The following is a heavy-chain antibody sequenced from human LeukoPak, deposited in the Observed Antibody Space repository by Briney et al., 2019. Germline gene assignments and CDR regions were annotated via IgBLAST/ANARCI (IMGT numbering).Heavy chain of an antibody. Sequence: SGGSLRLSCAASGFTFSSYWMSWVRQAPGNGLEWVANIKQDGSEKYYVDSVKGRFTISRDNAKNSLYLQMNSLRAEDTAVYYCARAGLTYYDFWSGYPYYMGVWGKGTTVTVSS. D-gene: IGHD3-3*01. CDR2: IKQDGSEK. J-gene: IGHJ6*03. V-gene: IGHV3-7*01. CDR3: ARAGLTYYDFWSGYPYYMGV. CDR1: GFTFSSYW.